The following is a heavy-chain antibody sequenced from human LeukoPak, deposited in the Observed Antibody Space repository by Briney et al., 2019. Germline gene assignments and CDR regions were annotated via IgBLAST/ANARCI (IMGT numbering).Heavy chain of an antibody. V-gene: IGHV3-21*01. D-gene: IGHD3-22*01. Sequence: GGSLRLSCAASGFTFSSYAMSWVRPAPGKGLEWVSAISSSSSYIYYADSVKGRFTISRDNAKNSLYLQMNSLRAEDTAVYYCARVPTMIGYFDYWGQGTLVTVSS. CDR3: ARVPTMIGYFDY. J-gene: IGHJ4*02. CDR2: ISSSSSYI. CDR1: GFTFSSYA.